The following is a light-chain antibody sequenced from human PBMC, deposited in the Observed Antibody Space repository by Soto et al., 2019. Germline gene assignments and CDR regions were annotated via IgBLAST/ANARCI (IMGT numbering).Light chain of an antibody. CDR1: QSLSSNF. J-gene: IGKJ1*01. CDR2: DSS. CDR3: QQYGRSRT. V-gene: IGKV3-20*01. Sequence: EIVFTQSPATLSLSPGERATLSCRASQSLSSNFLAWYQQKPGQPPRLLIYDSSTSATGFPDRFSGSGSGTGFTLTISRLEPEDFAVYYCQQYGRSRTFGQGTKVDIK.